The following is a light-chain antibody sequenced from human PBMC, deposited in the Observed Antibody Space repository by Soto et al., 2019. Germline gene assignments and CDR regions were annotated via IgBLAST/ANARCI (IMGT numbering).Light chain of an antibody. V-gene: IGLV2-14*03. Sequence: QSALTQPASVSGSPGQSITISCTGTGSDVGGYDYVSWYQHHPGKAPKLMIFDVSSRPSGIFIRFSGSKSGNTASLTISGLQAEDEADFYCSSYTSSSTLIFGGGTKLTVL. CDR3: SSYTSSSTLI. CDR2: DVS. J-gene: IGLJ2*01. CDR1: GSDVGGYDY.